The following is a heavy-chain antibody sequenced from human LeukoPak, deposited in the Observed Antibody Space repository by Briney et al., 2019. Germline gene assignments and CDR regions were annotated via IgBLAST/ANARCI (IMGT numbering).Heavy chain of an antibody. J-gene: IGHJ6*03. D-gene: IGHD6-13*01. CDR1: GYSFTSYW. V-gene: IGHV5-51*01. Sequence: GESLKISCKGSGYSFTSYWIGWVRQMPGKGLEGMGIIYPGDSDTRYSPSFQGQVTISADKSISTAYLQWSSLKASDTAMYYCARVPAAARWGYYYYYMDVWGKGTTVTVSS. CDR3: ARVPAAARWGYYYYYMDV. CDR2: IYPGDSDT.